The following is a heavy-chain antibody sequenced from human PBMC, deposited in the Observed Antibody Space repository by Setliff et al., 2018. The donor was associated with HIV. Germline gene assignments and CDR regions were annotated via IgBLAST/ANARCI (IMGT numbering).Heavy chain of an antibody. Sequence: PSETLSLTCSVSGGSISDYYWAWVRQTPRKGLEWIGYMYHSGNIDYNPSLKSRVSMSIDTSKNQFSLKLSSVTAADTAVYYCARLPLRSGSPIDYWGQGTLVTVSS. CDR3: ARLPLRSGSPIDY. CDR2: MYHSGNI. V-gene: IGHV4-59*12. D-gene: IGHD1-26*01. CDR1: GGSISDYY. J-gene: IGHJ4*02.